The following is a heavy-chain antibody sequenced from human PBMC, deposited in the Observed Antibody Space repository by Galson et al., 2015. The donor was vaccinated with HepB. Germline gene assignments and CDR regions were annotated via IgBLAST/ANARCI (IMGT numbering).Heavy chain of an antibody. Sequence: QSGAEVKKPGESLRISCKGSGYSFTSYWISWVRQMPGKGLEWMGRIDPSDSYTNYSPSFQGHVTISADKSISTAYLQWSSLKASDAAMYYCARMGYCSSTSCYPNYGMDVWGQGTTVTVSS. CDR2: IDPSDSYT. CDR3: ARMGYCSSTSCYPNYGMDV. D-gene: IGHD2-2*01. V-gene: IGHV5-10-1*01. J-gene: IGHJ6*02. CDR1: GYSFTSYW.